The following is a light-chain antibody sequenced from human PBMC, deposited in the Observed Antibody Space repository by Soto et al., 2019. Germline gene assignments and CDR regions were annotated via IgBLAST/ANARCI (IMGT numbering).Light chain of an antibody. J-gene: IGKJ2*01. V-gene: IGKV3-20*01. CDR1: QSVSSRY. Sequence: DIVLTQSPGTLSLSPGDGVSLSCRASQSVSSRYFAWYQKKPGQAPRLLIYASSSRATGIPDRFSGSGSGTYISLTIIRLEAEDFAVYDCQQSGTSPMYTFGQGT. CDR2: ASS. CDR3: QQSGTSPMYT.